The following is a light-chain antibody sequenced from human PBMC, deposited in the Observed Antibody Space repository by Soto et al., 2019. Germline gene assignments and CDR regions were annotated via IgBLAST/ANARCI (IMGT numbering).Light chain of an antibody. CDR3: SSYAGNNKYV. CDR1: SSDIGAYNY. CDR2: EVT. V-gene: IGLV2-8*01. J-gene: IGLJ1*01. Sequence: QSALIQPPSASGSPGQSVTISCTGTSSDIGAYNYVSWYQQDPGKAPKLVISEVTKRPSGVPDRFSGSKSGNTASLTVSGLQAEDEAEYFCSSYAGNNKYVFGPGTKLTVL.